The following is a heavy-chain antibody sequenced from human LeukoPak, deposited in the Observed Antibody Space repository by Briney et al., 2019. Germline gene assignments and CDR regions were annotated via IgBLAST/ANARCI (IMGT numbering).Heavy chain of an antibody. J-gene: IGHJ5*02. CDR2: MYYSGST. Sequence: SETLSLTCAVYGGSFSGYYWGWIRQPPGKGLEWIVSMYYSGSTYNNPSLKGRVTISVDTSKNQFSLKLSSVTAADTAVYYCARDRVTMVRGVIKSNWFDPWGQGTLVTVSS. CDR3: ARDRVTMVRGVIKSNWFDP. CDR1: GGSFSGYY. V-gene: IGHV4-34*11. D-gene: IGHD3-10*01.